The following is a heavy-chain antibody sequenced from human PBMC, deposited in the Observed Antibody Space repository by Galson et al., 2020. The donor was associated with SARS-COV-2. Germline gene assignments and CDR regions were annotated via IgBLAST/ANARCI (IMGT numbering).Heavy chain of an antibody. D-gene: IGHD6-13*01. CDR2: INSDGSST. CDR3: ARDHWAFLHSGWLYY. CDR1: GFTFSSYW. V-gene: IGHV3-74*01. J-gene: IGHJ4*02. Sequence: GGSLRLSCAASGFTFSSYWMHWVRQAPGKGLVWVSRINSDGSSTSYADSVKGRFTISRDNPKNTLYLQMNSLRAEDTAVYYCARDHWAFLHSGWLYYWGQGTLVTVSS.